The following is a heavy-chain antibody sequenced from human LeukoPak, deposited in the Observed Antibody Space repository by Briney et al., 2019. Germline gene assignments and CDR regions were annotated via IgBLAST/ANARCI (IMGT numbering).Heavy chain of an antibody. J-gene: IGHJ5*02. CDR2: ISYDGSNK. Sequence: GGSLRLSCAASGFTFSSYGMHWVRQAPGKGLEWVAVISYDGSNKYYADSVKGRFTISRDNSKNTLYLQMNSLRAEDTAVYYCAKDKGSVGATTNDHWGQGTLVTVSS. V-gene: IGHV3-30*18. CDR3: AKDKGSVGATTNDH. CDR1: GFTFSSYG. D-gene: IGHD1-26*01.